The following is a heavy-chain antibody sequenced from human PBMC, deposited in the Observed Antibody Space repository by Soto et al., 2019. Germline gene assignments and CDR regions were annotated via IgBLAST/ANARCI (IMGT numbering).Heavy chain of an antibody. CDR3: ARPHGYSSGWKNAFDI. CDR2: IYSGGST. Sequence: GGSLRLSCAASGFTVSSNYMSWVRQAPGKGLEWVSVIYSGGSTYYADSVKGRFTISRDNSKNTLYLQMNSLRAEDTAVYYCARPHGYSSGWKNAFDIWGQGTMVTVSS. J-gene: IGHJ3*02. D-gene: IGHD6-19*01. V-gene: IGHV3-66*04. CDR1: GFTVSSNY.